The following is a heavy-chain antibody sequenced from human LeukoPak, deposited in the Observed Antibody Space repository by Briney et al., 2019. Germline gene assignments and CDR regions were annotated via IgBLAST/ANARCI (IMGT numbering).Heavy chain of an antibody. CDR2: ISGSGGST. Sequence: GGSLRLSCAPSGFTFITYAMTWVRQAPGKGLECVSVISGSGGSTYYAGSVKGRFAISRDNPKDTLYLQMNSLRAEDTAVYYCAKGRGQIDSSGYYYLGAFDLWGQGTMVTVSS. CDR1: GFTFITYA. V-gene: IGHV3-23*01. CDR3: AKGRGQIDSSGYYYLGAFDL. J-gene: IGHJ3*01. D-gene: IGHD3-22*01.